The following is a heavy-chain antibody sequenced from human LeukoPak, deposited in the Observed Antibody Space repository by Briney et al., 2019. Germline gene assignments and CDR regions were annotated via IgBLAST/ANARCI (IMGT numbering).Heavy chain of an antibody. CDR1: GGSFSGYY. CDR3: ALRWSQYNWFDP. J-gene: IGHJ5*02. CDR2: INHSGST. V-gene: IGHV4-34*01. Sequence: NSSETLSLTCAVYGGSFSGYYWSWIRQPPGKGLEWIGEINHSGSTNYNPSLKSRVTISVATSKNQFSLQLSSVTAADTAVYYCALRWSQYNWFDPWGQGTLVTVSS. D-gene: IGHD4-23*01.